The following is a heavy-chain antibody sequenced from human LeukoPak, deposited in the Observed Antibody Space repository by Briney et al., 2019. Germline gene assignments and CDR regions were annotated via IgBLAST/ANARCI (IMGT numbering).Heavy chain of an antibody. CDR2: IDQDGGGK. D-gene: IGHD1-26*01. Sequence: GGSLRLSCAASGFTFSDYGMNWVRQAPGKGLEWVANIDQDGGGKYYLDSWKGRFTISRDNAKSSLYLQMVCLTAEDTGEYYLAHSASTTFDYWGQGSLLTVSS. CDR3: AHSASTTFDY. J-gene: IGHJ4*01. V-gene: IGHV3-7*01. CDR1: GFTFSDYG.